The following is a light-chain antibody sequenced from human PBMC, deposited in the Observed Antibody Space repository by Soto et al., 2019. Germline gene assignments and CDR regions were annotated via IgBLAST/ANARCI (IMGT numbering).Light chain of an antibody. CDR1: GSSLGHYNS. Sequence: QSALTQPRSVSGSPGQSVTISGTGTGSSLGHYNSVSWYQPRPGKVPTLIIFDVSERPAGVPHRFSGSKSPNTASLTISGLEAEDEADYYCCSYAGNHGYVFGSGTKVTVL. J-gene: IGLJ1*01. V-gene: IGLV2-11*01. CDR2: DVS. CDR3: CSYAGNHGYV.